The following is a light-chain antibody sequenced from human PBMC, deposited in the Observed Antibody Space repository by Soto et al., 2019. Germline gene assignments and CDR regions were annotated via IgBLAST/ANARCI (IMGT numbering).Light chain of an antibody. CDR2: DAT. CDR1: QSLGSD. CDR3: QQRSSWPGT. Sequence: EIVMTQSPGTLSLSPGDTATLSCRASQSLGSDLAWYQQKPGQAPRLLIYDATKRAAGIPARFSGSGSGTDFTLRIVSLEPEDSAVYYCQQRSSWPGTFGGGTKVDIK. J-gene: IGKJ4*01. V-gene: IGKV3-11*01.